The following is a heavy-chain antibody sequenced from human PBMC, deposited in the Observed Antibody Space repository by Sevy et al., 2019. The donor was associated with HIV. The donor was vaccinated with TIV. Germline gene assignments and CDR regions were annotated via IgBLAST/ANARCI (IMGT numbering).Heavy chain of an antibody. J-gene: IGHJ3*02. CDR3: AGRAVHGEGRSFDI. D-gene: IGHD1-1*01. Sequence: LSETLSLTCAVSGDSLTVGSYYWGWIRQPPGEGLEWIGNIFYTGIVAYNPSLQSRVTISVDTSKNQFSLELKSVTAAEAAAYFCAGRAVHGEGRSFDIWGPGTTVTVSS. CDR1: GDSLTVGSYY. CDR2: IFYTGIV. V-gene: IGHV4-39*01.